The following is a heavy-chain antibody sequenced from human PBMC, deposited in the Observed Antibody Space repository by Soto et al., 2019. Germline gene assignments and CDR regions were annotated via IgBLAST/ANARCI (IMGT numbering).Heavy chain of an antibody. J-gene: IGHJ3*02. CDR3: AKDNGSGCDWLRVGDAFDI. D-gene: IGHD5-12*01. CDR2: ISYDGSNK. V-gene: IGHV3-30*18. CDR1: GFTFSSYG. Sequence: QVQLVESGGGVVQPGRSLRLSCAASGFTFSSYGMHWVRQAPGKGLEWVAVISYDGSNKYYADSVKGRLTISRDNSKNTLYLQMNSLRGEETAVYYCAKDNGSGCDWLRVGDAFDIWGQGTMVTVSS.